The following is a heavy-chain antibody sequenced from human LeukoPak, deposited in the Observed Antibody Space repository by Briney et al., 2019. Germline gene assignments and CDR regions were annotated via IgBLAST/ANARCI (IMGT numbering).Heavy chain of an antibody. D-gene: IGHD2-2*01. CDR3: AKERFVVVPAAMDY. Sequence: PGGSLRLSCAASGFTFDDYGMSWVRQAPGKGLEWVSAISGSGGSTYYADSVKGRFTISRDNSKNTLYLQMNSLRAEDTAVYYCAKERFVVVPAAMDYWGQGTLVTVSS. CDR1: GFTFDDYG. J-gene: IGHJ4*02. V-gene: IGHV3-23*01. CDR2: ISGSGGST.